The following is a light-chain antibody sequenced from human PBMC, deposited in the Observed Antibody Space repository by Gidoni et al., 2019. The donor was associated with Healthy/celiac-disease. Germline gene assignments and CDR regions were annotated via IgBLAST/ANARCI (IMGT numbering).Light chain of an antibody. CDR1: SGHSSYA. J-gene: IGLJ3*02. V-gene: IGLV4-69*01. CDR3: QTWGTGGV. Sequence: QLVLTQSPSASASLGASVKLTCTLRSGHSSYAIAWHQQQPEKGPRYLMKLNSDGSHSKGDGIPDRFSGSSSGAERYLTISSLQSEDEADYYWQTWGTGGVFGGGTKLTVL. CDR2: LNSDGSH.